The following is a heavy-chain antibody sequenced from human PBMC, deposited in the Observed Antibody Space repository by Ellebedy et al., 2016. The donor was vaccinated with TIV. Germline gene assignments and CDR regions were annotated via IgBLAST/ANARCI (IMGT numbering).Heavy chain of an antibody. CDR1: GFTFDDYG. D-gene: IGHD3-3*01. Sequence: GESLKISCAASGFTFDDYGMSWVRQAPGKGLEWVPGINWNGGSTGYADSVKGRFTISRDNAKNSLYLQMNSLRAEDTALYYCARGRYDFDYWGQGTLVTVSS. CDR2: INWNGGST. CDR3: ARGRYDFDY. J-gene: IGHJ4*02. V-gene: IGHV3-20*04.